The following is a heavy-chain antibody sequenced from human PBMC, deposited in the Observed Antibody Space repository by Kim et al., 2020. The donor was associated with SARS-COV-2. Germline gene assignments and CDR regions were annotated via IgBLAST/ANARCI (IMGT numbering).Heavy chain of an antibody. V-gene: IGHV1-8*01. CDR2: MNPNSGNT. D-gene: IGHD3-22*01. CDR1: GYTFTSYD. J-gene: IGHJ5*02. Sequence: ASVKVSCKASGYTFTSYDINWVRQATGQGLEWMGWMNPNSGNTGYAQKFQGRVTMTRNTSISTAYMELSSLRSEDTAVYYCARSPPTNYYDSSGYLNWFDPWGQGTLVTVSS. CDR3: ARSPPTNYYDSSGYLNWFDP.